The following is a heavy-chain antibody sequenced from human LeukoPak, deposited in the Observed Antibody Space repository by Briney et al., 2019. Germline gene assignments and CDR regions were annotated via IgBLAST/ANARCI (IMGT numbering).Heavy chain of an antibody. CDR2: ISSSGSTI. Sequence: GGSLRLSCAASGFTFSDYYMSWIRQAPGKGLEWVSYISSSGSTIYYADSVKGRFTISRDNSKNTLYLQMNSLRAEDTAIYYCAKNGDRGAYCTGGTCYPYFYYYMDVWGQGTTVTI. J-gene: IGHJ6*03. CDR3: AKNGDRGAYCTGGTCYPYFYYYMDV. V-gene: IGHV3-11*01. D-gene: IGHD2-15*01. CDR1: GFTFSDYY.